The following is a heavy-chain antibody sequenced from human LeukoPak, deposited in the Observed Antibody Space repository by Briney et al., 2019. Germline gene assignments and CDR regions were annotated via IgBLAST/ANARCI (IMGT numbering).Heavy chain of an antibody. Sequence: GGSLRLSCAASRFTFSAYTMHWVRQAPGKGLEWVSSIGSSSSYIYFADSVKGRFTISRDNAKNSLFLQMNSLRAEDTAVYYCARGGGYCGGDCYGVDYWGQGTLVTVSS. J-gene: IGHJ4*02. V-gene: IGHV3-21*01. CDR2: IGSSSSYI. D-gene: IGHD2-21*02. CDR1: RFTFSAYT. CDR3: ARGGGYCGGDCYGVDY.